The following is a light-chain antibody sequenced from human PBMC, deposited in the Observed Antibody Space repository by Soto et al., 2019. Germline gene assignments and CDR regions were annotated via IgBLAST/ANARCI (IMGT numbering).Light chain of an antibody. Sequence: DIRMTQSPSTLSASVGDRVTITCRASQSISSWLAWYQQKPGKAPKSLIYKASSLESGVPSRFSGRGSGAVFTLTISSLHPDYFANYYCQKYLSYPNTFGQGTRLEIK. CDR1: QSISSW. V-gene: IGKV1-5*03. CDR2: KAS. CDR3: QKYLSYPNT. J-gene: IGKJ5*01.